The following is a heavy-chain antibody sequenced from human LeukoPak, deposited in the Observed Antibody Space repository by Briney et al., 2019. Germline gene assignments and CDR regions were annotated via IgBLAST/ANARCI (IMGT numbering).Heavy chain of an antibody. Sequence: GRSLRLSCAASGFTFSSYAMHWVRQAPGKGLEWVAVISYDGSNKYYADSVKGRFTISRDNAKNSLYLQMNSLRAEDTAVYYCARRGKEGATNSPYFDYWGQGTLVTVSS. V-gene: IGHV3-30*04. CDR1: GFTFSSYA. J-gene: IGHJ4*02. CDR2: ISYDGSNK. D-gene: IGHD1-26*01. CDR3: ARRGKEGATNSPYFDY.